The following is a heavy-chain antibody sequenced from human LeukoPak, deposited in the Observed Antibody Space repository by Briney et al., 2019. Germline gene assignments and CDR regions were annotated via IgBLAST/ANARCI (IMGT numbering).Heavy chain of an antibody. V-gene: IGHV3-21*01. J-gene: IGHJ4*02. CDR3: ARATIFGVVAAFDY. Sequence: GGSLRLSCAASGFTFSSYSMNWVRQAPGKGLEWVSSISSSSSYIYYADSVKGRFTISRDNAKNSLYLQMNSLRAEDTAVYYCARATIFGVVAAFDYWGQGTLVTVSS. D-gene: IGHD3-3*01. CDR1: GFTFSSYS. CDR2: ISSSSSYI.